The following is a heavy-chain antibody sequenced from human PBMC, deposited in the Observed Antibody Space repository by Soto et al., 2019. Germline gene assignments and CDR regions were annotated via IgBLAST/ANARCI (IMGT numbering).Heavy chain of an antibody. CDR1: GGTFSSYA. D-gene: IGHD6-19*01. CDR2: IIPIFGTA. J-gene: IGHJ6*02. Sequence: QVQLVQSGAEVKKPGSSVKVSCKASGGTFSSYAISSVRQAPGQGLEWMGGIIPIFGTANSAQKFQGRVTITADESTSTGYLELGRLKSEETAVYYCALTRIAVAGTPDDYYSYGMDVWGQGTTVTVSS. V-gene: IGHV1-69*01. CDR3: ALTRIAVAGTPDDYYSYGMDV.